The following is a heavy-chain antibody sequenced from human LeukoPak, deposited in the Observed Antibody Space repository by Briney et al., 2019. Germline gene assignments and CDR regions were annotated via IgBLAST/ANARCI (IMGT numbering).Heavy chain of an antibody. CDR1: GYTFTSYG. Sequence: GASVKVSCKASGYTFTSYGISWVRQAPGQGLEWMGWISAYNGNTNCAQKLQGRVTMTTDTSTSTAYMELRSLRSDDTAVYYCASSTFDDILTGYYNPTFDYWGQGTLVTVSS. CDR3: ASSTFDDILTGYYNPTFDY. D-gene: IGHD3-9*01. CDR2: ISAYNGNT. V-gene: IGHV1-18*01. J-gene: IGHJ4*02.